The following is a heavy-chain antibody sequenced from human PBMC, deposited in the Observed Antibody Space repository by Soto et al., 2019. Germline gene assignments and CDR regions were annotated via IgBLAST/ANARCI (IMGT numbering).Heavy chain of an antibody. D-gene: IGHD4-17*01. CDR2: IIPIFGTA. Sequence: QVQLVQSGAEVKKPGSSVKVSCKASGGTFSSYAISWVRQAPGQGLEWMGGIIPIFGTANYAQKYQGRVTITADKSTSTAYMELSSLRSEDTAVYYCAREMTTVTQKYYFDYWGQGTLVTVSS. J-gene: IGHJ4*02. V-gene: IGHV1-69*06. CDR3: AREMTTVTQKYYFDY. CDR1: GGTFSSYA.